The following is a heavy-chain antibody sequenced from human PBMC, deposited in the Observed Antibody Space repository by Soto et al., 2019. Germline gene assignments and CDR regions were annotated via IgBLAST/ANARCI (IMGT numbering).Heavy chain of an antibody. CDR1: GGSISSYY. CDR3: ARHDYSNLVDY. V-gene: IGHV4-59*08. Sequence: PSETLSLTCTVSGGSISSYYWSWIRQPPGKGLEWIGYIYYSGSTNYNPSLKSRVTISVDTSKNQFSLKLSSVTAADTAVYYCARHDYSNLVDYWGQGTLVTVSS. J-gene: IGHJ4*02. D-gene: IGHD4-4*01. CDR2: IYYSGST.